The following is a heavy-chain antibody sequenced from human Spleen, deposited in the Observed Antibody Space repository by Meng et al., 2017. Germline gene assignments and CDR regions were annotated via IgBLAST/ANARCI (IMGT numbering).Heavy chain of an antibody. CDR2: INTNTGNP. J-gene: IGHJ4*02. CDR1: GYTFTSYA. V-gene: IGHV7-4-1*01. D-gene: IGHD6-19*01. CDR3: ARDGSSGWYDYYFDY. Sequence: ASVKVSCKASGYTFTSYAMNWVRQAPGQGLEWMGWINTNTGNPTYAQGFTGRFVFSLDTSVSTAYLQICSLQAEDTAVYYCARDGSSGWYDYYFDYWGQGTLVTVSS.